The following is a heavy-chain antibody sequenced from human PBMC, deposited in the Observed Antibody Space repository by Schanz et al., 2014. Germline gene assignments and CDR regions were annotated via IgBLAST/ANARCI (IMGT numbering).Heavy chain of an antibody. CDR1: GFSLDIFA. CDR2: INTGVNT. D-gene: IGHD6-13*01. J-gene: IGHJ4*02. CDR3: ARGLIAAAGGAFDY. Sequence: EVHLLESGGGLVEPGGSLRLSCATSGFSLDIFAVSWVRQAPGKGLEWVSAINTGVNTYYADSVRGRFTMSRDNSKNTLYLQMNSLRAGDAAVYYCARGLIAAAGGAFDYWGQGTLVDVSA. V-gene: IGHV3-23*01.